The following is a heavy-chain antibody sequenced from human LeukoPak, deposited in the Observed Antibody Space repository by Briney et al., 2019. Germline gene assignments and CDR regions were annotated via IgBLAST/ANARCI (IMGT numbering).Heavy chain of an antibody. V-gene: IGHV1-18*01. CDR2: ISAYNGNT. J-gene: IGHJ3*02. D-gene: IGHD4-23*01. CDR3: ARGYDYGGNLGSDAFDI. Sequence: GASVKVSCKASGYTFTSYGISWVRQAPGQGLEWMGWISAYNGNTNYAQKLQGRVTMTTDTSTSTAYMELRSLRSDDTAVYYCARGYDYGGNLGSDAFDIWGQGTMVTVSS. CDR1: GYTFTSYG.